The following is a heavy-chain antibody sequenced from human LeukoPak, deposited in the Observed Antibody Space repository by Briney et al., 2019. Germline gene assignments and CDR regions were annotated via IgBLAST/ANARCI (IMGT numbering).Heavy chain of an antibody. CDR3: AKTFTSGWAIFDS. CDR1: GFTFNHYG. CDR2: ISWGSDSI. V-gene: IGHV3-9*01. D-gene: IGHD6-19*01. J-gene: IGHJ4*02. Sequence: GGSLRLSCAASGFTFNHYGMHWVRQAPGKGLEWVSGISWGSDSIGYADSVKGRFTISRDNAKSSLYLQMNSLRAEDTALYYCAKTFTSGWAIFDSWGQGTLVTVSS.